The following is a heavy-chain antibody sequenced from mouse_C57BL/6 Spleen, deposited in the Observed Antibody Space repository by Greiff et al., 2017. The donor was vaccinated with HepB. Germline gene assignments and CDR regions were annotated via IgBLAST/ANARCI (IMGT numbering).Heavy chain of an antibody. CDR1: GYTFTNYW. Sequence: QVQLKQSGAELVRPGTSVKMSCKASGYTFTNYWIGWAKQRPGHGLEWIGDIYPGGGYTNYNEKFKGKATLTADKSSSTAYMQFSSLTSEDSAIYYCARYYSSYAMDYWGQGTSVTVSS. CDR3: ARYYSSYAMDY. J-gene: IGHJ4*01. V-gene: IGHV1-63*01. D-gene: IGHD1-1*01. CDR2: IYPGGGYT.